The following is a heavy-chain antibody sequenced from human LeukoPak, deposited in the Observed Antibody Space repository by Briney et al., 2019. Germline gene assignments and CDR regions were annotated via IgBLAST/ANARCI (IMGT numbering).Heavy chain of an antibody. J-gene: IGHJ5*02. CDR1: GFTFTTYA. Sequence: PGGSLRLSCAASGFTFTTYAMSWVRQAPGKGLEWVANIKQDGSEKYYVDSVKGRFTISRDNAKNSLYLQMNSLRAEDTAVYYCARGPFGSGWHFNWFDPWGQGTLVTVSS. V-gene: IGHV3-7*01. D-gene: IGHD6-19*01. CDR2: IKQDGSEK. CDR3: ARGPFGSGWHFNWFDP.